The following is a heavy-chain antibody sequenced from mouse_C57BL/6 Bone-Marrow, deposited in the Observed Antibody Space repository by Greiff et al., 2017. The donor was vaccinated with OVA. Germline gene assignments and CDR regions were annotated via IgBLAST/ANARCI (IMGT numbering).Heavy chain of an antibody. Sequence: EVMLVESGGGLVKPGGSLKLSCAASGFTFSSYAMSWVRQTPEKRLEWVATISDGGSYTYYPDNVKGRFTISRDNAKNNLYLQMSHLQSEDTAMYYCARETPTAQALYYAMDYWGQGTSVTVSS. V-gene: IGHV5-4*01. CDR2: ISDGGSYT. CDR3: ARETPTAQALYYAMDY. J-gene: IGHJ4*01. D-gene: IGHD3-2*02. CDR1: GFTFSSYA.